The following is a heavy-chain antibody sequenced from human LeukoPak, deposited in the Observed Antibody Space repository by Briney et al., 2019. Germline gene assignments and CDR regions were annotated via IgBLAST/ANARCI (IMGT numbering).Heavy chain of an antibody. V-gene: IGHV3-74*01. J-gene: IGHJ4*02. CDR1: GFTFSSYA. CDR3: ARGNYGWFGPFDY. CDR2: INSDGSST. D-gene: IGHD3-10*01. Sequence: SGGSLRLSCAASGFTFSSYAMSWVRQVPGKGLVWVSRINSDGSSTSYADSVKGRFTISRDNVKNTLYLQMKSLRAEDTAVYYCARGNYGWFGPFDYWGQGTLVTVSS.